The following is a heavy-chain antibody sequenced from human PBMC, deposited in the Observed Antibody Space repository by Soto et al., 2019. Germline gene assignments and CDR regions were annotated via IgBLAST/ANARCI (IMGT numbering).Heavy chain of an antibody. J-gene: IGHJ4*02. CDR1: GGSISSSSYY. Sequence: SETLSLTCTVSGGSISSSSYYWGWIRQPPGKGLEWIESIYYSGSTYYNPSLKSRVTISVDTSKNQFSLKLTSMTAADTAVYFCVSHRNYIVVSGSYFDYWSQGTLVTVS. V-gene: IGHV4-39*01. D-gene: IGHD6-19*01. CDR3: VSHRNYIVVSGSYFDY. CDR2: IYYSGST.